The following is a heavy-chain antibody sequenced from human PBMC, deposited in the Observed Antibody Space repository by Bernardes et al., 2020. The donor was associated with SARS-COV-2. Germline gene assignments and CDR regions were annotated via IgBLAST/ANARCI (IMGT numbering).Heavy chain of an antibody. J-gene: IGHJ3*01. V-gene: IGHV5-51*01. Sequence: GASLKISCHDSGYTFTRHWIAWVRPIPGKGLEWMGMIYPDDSETRFSPSFQGRVTISADKSIKTAYLQWTSLKASDTAMYYCATHSDSSERGAFDLWGQGTLVTVSS. CDR1: GYTFTRHW. D-gene: IGHD6-6*01. CDR2: IYPDDSET. CDR3: ATHSDSSERGAFDL.